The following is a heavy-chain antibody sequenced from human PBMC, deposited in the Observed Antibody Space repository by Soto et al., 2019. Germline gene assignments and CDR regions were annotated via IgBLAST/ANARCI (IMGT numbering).Heavy chain of an antibody. CDR1: GGSISSSSSY. CDR3: ARGSVDTVDSSGFYQY. D-gene: IGHD3-22*01. J-gene: IGHJ6*02. CDR2: IYYSGST. V-gene: IGHV4-39*07. Sequence: PSETLSLTCTVSGGSISSSSSYWGWIRQPPGKGLEWIGSIYYSGSTYYNPSLKSRVNILQDTSKNQFSLNMNSVTAADTAVYYCARGSVDTVDSSGFYQYRGHGNTVTVYS.